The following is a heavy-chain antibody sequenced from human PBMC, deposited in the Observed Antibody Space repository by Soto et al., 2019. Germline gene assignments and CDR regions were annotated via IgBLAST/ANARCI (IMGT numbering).Heavy chain of an antibody. V-gene: IGHV4-4*02. CDR1: GGSISSSNW. CDR2: IYHSGST. CDR3: ARGVRQWLVPIKGLHFDY. D-gene: IGHD6-19*01. Sequence: QVQLQESGPGLVKPSGTLSLTCAVSGGSISSSNWWRWVRQPPGKGLEWIGEIYHSGSTNYNPSLKSRVNISVDQSKNQFSLKLSSVTAADTAVYYCARGVRQWLVPIKGLHFDYWGQGTLVTVSS. J-gene: IGHJ4*02.